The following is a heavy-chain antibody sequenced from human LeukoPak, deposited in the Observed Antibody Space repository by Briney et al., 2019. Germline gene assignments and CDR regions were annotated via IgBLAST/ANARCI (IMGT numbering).Heavy chain of an antibody. D-gene: IGHD3-10*01. Sequence: ASVKVSCKASGYTSTSYDINWVRQATGQGLEWMGWMNPNSGNTGYAQKFQGRVTMTRNTSISTAYMELSSLRSEDTAVYYCARDYIFPMVRGVIRSPTGYWGQGTLVTVSS. CDR3: ARDYIFPMVRGVIRSPTGY. J-gene: IGHJ4*02. CDR1: GYTSTSYD. V-gene: IGHV1-8*01. CDR2: MNPNSGNT.